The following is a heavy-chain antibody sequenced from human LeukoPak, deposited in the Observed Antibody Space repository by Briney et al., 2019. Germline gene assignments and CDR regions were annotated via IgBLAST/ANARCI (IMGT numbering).Heavy chain of an antibody. J-gene: IGHJ6*03. V-gene: IGHV4-34*01. Sequence: PSETLSLTCAVYGGSFSGYYWSWIRQPPGKGLEWIGEINHSGSTNYNPSLKSRVTISVDTSKNQFSLKLSSVTAADTAVYYCARKRSYDFWSGYKYYYYYYMDVWGKGTTVTVSS. CDR2: INHSGST. CDR1: GGSFSGYY. CDR3: ARKRSYDFWSGYKYYYYYYMDV. D-gene: IGHD3-3*01.